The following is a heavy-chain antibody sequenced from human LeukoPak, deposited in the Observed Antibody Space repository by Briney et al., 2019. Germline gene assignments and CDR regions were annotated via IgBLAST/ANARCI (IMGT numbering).Heavy chain of an antibody. D-gene: IGHD2-8*01. CDR2: MSASGGTT. CDR1: GFTFSDHD. Sequence: PGGSLRLSCAASGFTFSDHDMDWVRQAPGKGLEWVSVMSASGGTTDYADSVKGRFTISRDNSKNTLYLQMNSLRAEDTAVYYCAKGPLILGFDYWGQGTLVTVSS. V-gene: IGHV3-23*01. J-gene: IGHJ4*02. CDR3: AKGPLILGFDY.